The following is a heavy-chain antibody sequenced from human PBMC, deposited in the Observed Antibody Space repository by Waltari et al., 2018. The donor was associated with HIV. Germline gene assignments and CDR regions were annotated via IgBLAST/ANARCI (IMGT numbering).Heavy chain of an antibody. CDR1: GYSISSYS. CDR2: IYYSGST. V-gene: IGHV4-59*08. CDR3: ARHETGGARKAFDI. J-gene: IGHJ3*02. Sequence: QVQLQESGPGLVKPSETLSLTCTVPGYSISSYSWSSIRQPPGKGLEWIGYIYYSGSTNYNPSLKSRVTVSVDTSKNQFSLNLSSVTAADTAVYYCARHETGGARKAFDIWGQGTMVTVSS. D-gene: IGHD1-26*01.